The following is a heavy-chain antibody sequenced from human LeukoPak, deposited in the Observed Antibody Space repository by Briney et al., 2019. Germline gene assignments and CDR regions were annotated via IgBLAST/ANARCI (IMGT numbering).Heavy chain of an antibody. V-gene: IGHV1-69*05. J-gene: IGHJ4*02. CDR1: GGTFSSYA. Sequence: SVKVSCKASGGTFSSYAISWVRQAPGQGLEWMGGIIPIFGTANYAQKFQGRVTITTDESTSTDYMELSSLRSEDTAVYYCARGPPTYDFWSGYPFDYWGQGTLVTVSS. CDR3: ARGPPTYDFWSGYPFDY. D-gene: IGHD3-3*01. CDR2: IIPIFGTA.